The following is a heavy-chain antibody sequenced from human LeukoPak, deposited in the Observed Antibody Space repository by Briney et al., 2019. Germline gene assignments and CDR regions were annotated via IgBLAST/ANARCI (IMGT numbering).Heavy chain of an antibody. V-gene: IGHV4-59*01. D-gene: IGHD3-10*01. CDR2: IHYSGST. CDR1: GGSITNYY. Sequence: SETLSLTCTVSGGSITNYYWTWIRQPPGKGLEWIGYIHYSGSTNYNPSLKSRVTISVDTSKNQFSLKLSSVTAADTAVYYCAKALSGSGTYYFQPPGDYWGQGTLVTVSS. CDR3: AKALSGSGTYYFQPPGDY. J-gene: IGHJ4*02.